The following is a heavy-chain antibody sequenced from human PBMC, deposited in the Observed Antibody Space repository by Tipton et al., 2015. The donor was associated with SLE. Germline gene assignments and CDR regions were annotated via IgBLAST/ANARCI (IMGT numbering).Heavy chain of an antibody. CDR1: GYTFTSYD. V-gene: IGHV1-8*01. Sequence: QLVQSGAEVKKPGASVKVSCKASGYTFTSYDINWVRQATGQGLEWMGWMNPNSGNTGYAQKFQGRVTMTRNTSISTAYMELSSLRSEDTAVYYCARSYYGSRHYYTHADHWGQGTQVTVSS. J-gene: IGHJ4*02. CDR2: MNPNSGNT. CDR3: ARSYYGSRHYYTHADH. D-gene: IGHD3-10*01.